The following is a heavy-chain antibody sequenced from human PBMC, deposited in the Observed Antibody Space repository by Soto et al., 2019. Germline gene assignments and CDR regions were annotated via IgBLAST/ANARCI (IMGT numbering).Heavy chain of an antibody. J-gene: IGHJ6*02. Sequence: QVQLVQSGAEVKKPGSSVKVSCKASGGTFSSYAISWVRQAPGQGLEWMGGIIPIFGTANYAQKFQGRVTITADESTSTAYMELSSLRSEDTAVYYCAREEGSNSSHYCYYGMDVWGQGTTVTVSS. CDR1: GGTFSSYA. CDR2: IIPIFGTA. V-gene: IGHV1-69*01. CDR3: AREEGSNSSHYCYYGMDV. D-gene: IGHD4-4*01.